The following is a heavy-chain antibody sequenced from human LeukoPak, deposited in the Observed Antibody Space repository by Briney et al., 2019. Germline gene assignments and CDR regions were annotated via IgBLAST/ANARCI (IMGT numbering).Heavy chain of an antibody. CDR2: IIPIFGTA. CDR1: GGTFSSYA. J-gene: IGHJ4*02. Sequence: SVKVSCKASGGTFSSYAISWVRQAPGQRLEWMGGIIPIFGTANYAQKFQGRVTITADESTSTAYMELSSLRSEDTAVYYCARESPVYSSASAFFDYWGQGTLVTVSS. D-gene: IGHD6-25*01. V-gene: IGHV1-69*13. CDR3: ARESPVYSSASAFFDY.